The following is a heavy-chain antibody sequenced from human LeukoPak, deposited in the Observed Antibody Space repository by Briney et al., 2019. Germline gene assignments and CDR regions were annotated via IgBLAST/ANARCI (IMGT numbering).Heavy chain of an antibody. J-gene: IGHJ6*03. Sequence: PGGSLRLSCAASGFTFSSYGMHWVRQAPGNGLEWVAVISYDGSNKYYADSVKGRFTISRDNSKNTLYLQMNSLRAEDTAVYYCAKELAAAGMYYYYYMDVWGKGTTVTVSS. CDR3: AKELAAAGMYYYYYMDV. CDR2: ISYDGSNK. CDR1: GFTFSSYG. V-gene: IGHV3-30*18. D-gene: IGHD6-13*01.